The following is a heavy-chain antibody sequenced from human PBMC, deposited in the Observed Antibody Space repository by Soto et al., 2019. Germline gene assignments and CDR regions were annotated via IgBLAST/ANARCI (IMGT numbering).Heavy chain of an antibody. J-gene: IGHJ2*01. CDR1: GGSFSAYY. V-gene: IGHV4-34*01. CDR2: INHNGNS. D-gene: IGHD3-9*01. Sequence: SETLSLTCAASGGSFSAYYWSWIRQPPGRGLEWIGEINHNGNSNYNPALESRVTISVDTSKNQFSLKLISVTAADTAVYYCARASILTGYYVVFFDVWGRGTLVT. CDR3: ARASILTGYYVVFFDV.